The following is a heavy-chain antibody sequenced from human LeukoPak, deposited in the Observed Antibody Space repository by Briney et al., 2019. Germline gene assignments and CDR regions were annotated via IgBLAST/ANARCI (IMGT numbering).Heavy chain of an antibody. J-gene: IGHJ5*02. CDR3: ARDRRYSSGCWFDP. D-gene: IGHD6-19*01. Sequence: PSETLSLTCTVSGGSISSSSYYWGWIRQPPGKGLEWIGSIYYSGSTYYNPSLKSRVTISVDTSKNQFSLKLSSMTAADTAVYYCARDRRYSSGCWFDPWGQGTLVTVSS. CDR2: IYYSGST. CDR1: GGSISSSSYY. V-gene: IGHV4-39*07.